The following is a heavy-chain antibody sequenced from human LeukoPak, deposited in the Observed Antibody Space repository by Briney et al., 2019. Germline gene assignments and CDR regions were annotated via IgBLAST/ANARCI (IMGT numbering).Heavy chain of an antibody. CDR2: ISGSGGST. V-gene: IGHV3-23*01. J-gene: IGHJ4*02. D-gene: IGHD5-18*01. CDR1: GFTFSSYA. Sequence: PGGSLRLSCAASGFTFSSYAMSWVRQAPGKGLEWVSAISGSGGSTYYADSVKGRFTISRDNSKSTLYLQMNSLRAEDTAVYYCAKDHYPNTAMVDYFDYWGQGTLVTVSS. CDR3: AKDHYPNTAMVDYFDY.